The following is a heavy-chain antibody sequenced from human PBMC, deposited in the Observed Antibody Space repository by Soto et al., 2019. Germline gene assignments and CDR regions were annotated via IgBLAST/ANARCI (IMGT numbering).Heavy chain of an antibody. V-gene: IGHV1-58*01. J-gene: IGHJ6*02. D-gene: IGHD3-3*01. CDR1: GFTFTSSA. CDR2: IVVGSGNT. Sequence: SVKISCKATGFTFTSSAVQWVRQARGQRLEWIGWIVVGSGNTNYAQKFQERVTITRDMSTSTAYMELSSLRSEDTAVYYCAAAEWPFPYGMDVWGQGTTVTVSS. CDR3: AAAEWPFPYGMDV.